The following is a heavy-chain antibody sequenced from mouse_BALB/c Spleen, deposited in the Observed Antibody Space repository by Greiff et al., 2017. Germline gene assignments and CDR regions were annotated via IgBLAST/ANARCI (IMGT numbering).Heavy chain of an antibody. D-gene: IGHD2-14*01. V-gene: IGHV1-14*01. CDR2: INPYNDGT. CDR1: GYTFTSYV. CDR3: ARGEVRTWCAY. J-gene: IGHJ3*01. Sequence: VQLQQSGPELVKPGASVKMSCKASGYTFTSYVMHWVKQKPGQGLEWIGYINPYNDGTKYNEKFKGKATLTSDKSSSTAYMELSSLTSEDSAVYYCARGEVRTWCAYWGQGTLVTVSA.